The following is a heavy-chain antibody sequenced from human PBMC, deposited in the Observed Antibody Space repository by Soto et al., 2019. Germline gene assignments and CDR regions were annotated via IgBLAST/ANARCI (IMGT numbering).Heavy chain of an antibody. CDR3: AKALPSSSWYEIDY. J-gene: IGHJ4*02. D-gene: IGHD6-13*01. V-gene: IGHV3-23*01. Sequence: EVQLLESGGGLVQRGGSLRLSCAASGFTFSTYDMSWVRQAPGEGLEWVSTISGSGGKTDYADSVKGRFTISRDNSKKTLYLQMNSLRDEDTAVYYCAKALPSSSWYEIDYWGQGTLVTVSS. CDR2: ISGSGGKT. CDR1: GFTFSTYD.